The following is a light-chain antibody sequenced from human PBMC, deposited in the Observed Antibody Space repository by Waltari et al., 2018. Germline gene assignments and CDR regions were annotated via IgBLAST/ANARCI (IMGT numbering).Light chain of an antibody. Sequence: DIQMTPSPSSLSASVGDRVTIPCRASQSISSYLNWYQQKPGEAPKLLIYAASSLQSGVPSRFSGSGSGTDFTLTISSLQPEDFATYYCQQSYSTPLYTFGQGTKLEIK. CDR3: QQSYSTPLYT. J-gene: IGKJ2*01. CDR2: AAS. V-gene: IGKV1-39*01. CDR1: QSISSY.